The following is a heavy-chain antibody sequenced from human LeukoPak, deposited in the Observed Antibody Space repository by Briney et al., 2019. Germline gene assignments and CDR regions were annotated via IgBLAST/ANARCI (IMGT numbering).Heavy chain of an antibody. Sequence: SQTLSLTCTVPGGSISSGDYYWSWIRQPPGKGLEWIGYIYYSGSTYYNPSLKSRVTISVDTSKNQFSLKLSSVTAADTAVYYCASEGIQRGIDYWGQGTLVTVSS. CDR2: IYYSGST. CDR3: ASEGIQRGIDY. J-gene: IGHJ4*02. D-gene: IGHD5-18*01. CDR1: GGSISSGDYY. V-gene: IGHV4-30-4*01.